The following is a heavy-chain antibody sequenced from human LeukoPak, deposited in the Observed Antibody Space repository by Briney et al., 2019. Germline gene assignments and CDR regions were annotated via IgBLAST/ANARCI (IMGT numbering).Heavy chain of an antibody. CDR3: ASVASQWLFDY. Sequence: SETLSLTCAVSGYSISSGYYWGWIRQPPGKGLEWIGSIYHSGSTYYNPSLKSRVTISVDTSKNQFSLKLSSVTAADTAVYYCASVASQWLFDYWGQGTLVTVSS. CDR1: GYSISSGYY. J-gene: IGHJ4*02. V-gene: IGHV4-38-2*01. D-gene: IGHD6-19*01. CDR2: IYHSGST.